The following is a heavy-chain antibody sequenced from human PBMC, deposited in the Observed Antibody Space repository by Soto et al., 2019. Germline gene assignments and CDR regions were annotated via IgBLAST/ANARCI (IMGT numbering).Heavy chain of an antibody. V-gene: IGHV1-69*01. CDR1: GGTFSSDA. Sequence: QVQLVQSGAEVKTPGSSVKVSCKASGGTFSSDAISWVRQATVQGLEWRGGIIPLFGTSNYAQKFQGSVTITADESTSTASMELSSLRSEDTAVYYCARDAGRTIAAYGRNYHYSMAVWCEGGTVTVSS. D-gene: IGHD6-13*01. CDR2: IIPLFGTS. CDR3: ARDAGRTIAAYGRNYHYSMAV. J-gene: IGHJ6*04.